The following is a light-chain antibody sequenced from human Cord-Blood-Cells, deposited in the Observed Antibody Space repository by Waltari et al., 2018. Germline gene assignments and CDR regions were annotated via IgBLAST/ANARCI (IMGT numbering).Light chain of an antibody. CDR1: QSVSSY. J-gene: IGKJ5*01. Sequence: EIVFTQSPATLPLSQGERATLPCRASQSVSSYLAWYQQKPGQAPRLLIYDASNRATGIPARFSGSGSGTDFTLTISSLEPEDFAVYYCQQRSNWPPITFGQGTRLEIK. CDR2: DAS. CDR3: QQRSNWPPIT. V-gene: IGKV3-11*01.